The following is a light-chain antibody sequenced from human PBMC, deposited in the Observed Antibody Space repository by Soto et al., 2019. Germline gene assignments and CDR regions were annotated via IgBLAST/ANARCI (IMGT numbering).Light chain of an antibody. V-gene: IGKV3-20*01. CDR3: QQYGVSPPYT. CDR2: DAS. J-gene: IGKJ2*01. CDR1: QSVSSNY. Sequence: EIVLTQSLGTLSLSPGERATLSCRASQSVSSNYLAWYQQKPGQPPRLLIYDASSRATGIPDRFSGSGSGTNFALTINRLEPEDFAVYYCQQYGVSPPYTFGQGTKLEIK.